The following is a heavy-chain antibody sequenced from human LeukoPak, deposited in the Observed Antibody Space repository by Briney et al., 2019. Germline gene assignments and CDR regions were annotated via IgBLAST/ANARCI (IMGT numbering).Heavy chain of an antibody. D-gene: IGHD1-26*01. CDR3: ARSSGGSYPEFDY. CDR1: GFTFSSYA. V-gene: IGHV3-30-3*01. J-gene: IGHJ4*02. CDR2: ISYDGSNK. Sequence: GGSLRLSCAASGFTFSSYAMHWVRQAPDKGLEWVSIISYDGSNKYYADSVKGRFTISRDDSKNTLYLQMNSLRAEDTAIYYCARSSGGSYPEFDYWGQGTLVTVSS.